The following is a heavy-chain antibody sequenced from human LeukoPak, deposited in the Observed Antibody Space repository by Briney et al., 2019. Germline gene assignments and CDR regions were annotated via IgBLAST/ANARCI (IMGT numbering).Heavy chain of an antibody. V-gene: IGHV4-59*01. CDR2: ISYSGST. Sequence: SETLSLTCTVSGASISSYYWSWIRQPPGKGLEWIGYISYSGSTNYNPSLKSRVTMSVDTSKNQFSLKLSSVTAADTAVYYCTRDRRDGYNYVDIWGQGTLVTVSS. D-gene: IGHD5-24*01. J-gene: IGHJ4*02. CDR3: TRDRRDGYNYVDI. CDR1: GASISSYY.